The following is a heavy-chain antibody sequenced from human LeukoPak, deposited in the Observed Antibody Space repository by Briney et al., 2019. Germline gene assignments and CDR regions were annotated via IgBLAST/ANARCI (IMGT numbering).Heavy chain of an antibody. D-gene: IGHD3-10*01. Sequence: PGGSLRLSCAASGFTFSSYSMNWVRQAPGKGLEWVSSISSSSSYIYYADSVKGRFTISRDNAKNSLYLQMNSLRAEDTAVYYCARGSGSMVRGVTYYFDYLVQGTLVSVSS. CDR1: GFTFSSYS. V-gene: IGHV3-21*01. CDR3: ARGSGSMVRGVTYYFDY. J-gene: IGHJ4*02. CDR2: ISSSSSYI.